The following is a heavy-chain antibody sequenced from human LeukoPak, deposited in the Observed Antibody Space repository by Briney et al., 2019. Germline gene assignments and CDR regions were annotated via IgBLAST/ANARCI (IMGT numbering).Heavy chain of an antibody. J-gene: IGHJ4*02. Sequence: ASVKVSCKVSGYTLTELSMHWVRQAPGKGLEWMGGFDPEDGETIYAQKFQGRVTMTEDTSTDTAYMELRSMRSEDTAVYYCATRSYDYVWGSYRYDYWGQGTLVTVSS. V-gene: IGHV1-24*01. CDR2: FDPEDGET. CDR1: GYTLTELS. D-gene: IGHD3-16*02. CDR3: ATRSYDYVWGSYRYDY.